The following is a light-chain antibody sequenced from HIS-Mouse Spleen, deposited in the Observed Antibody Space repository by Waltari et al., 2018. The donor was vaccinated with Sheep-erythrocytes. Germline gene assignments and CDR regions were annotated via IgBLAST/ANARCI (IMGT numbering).Light chain of an antibody. CDR3: SSYAGSNNYV. CDR1: RIAVSGLHY. Sequence: QSALTQPPSASGSPGHAGTISCTGTRIAVSGLHYFSWYQQHPGKAPKLMIYEVSKLPSGVPDRFSGSKSGNTASLTVSGLQAEDEADYYCSSYAGSNNYVFGTGTKVTVL. J-gene: IGLJ1*01. CDR2: EVS. V-gene: IGLV2-8*01.